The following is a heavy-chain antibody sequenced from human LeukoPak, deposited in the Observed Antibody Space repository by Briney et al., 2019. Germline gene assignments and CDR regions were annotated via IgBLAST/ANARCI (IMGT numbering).Heavy chain of an antibody. D-gene: IGHD2-2*01. CDR3: TRPESSSSLACDH. Sequence: GGSLRLSCAASGFTFSSSWMHWVRQAPGKGLVWVSRINSDGSTTNYADSVKGRFIISRDNAENTLYLQMNSLRAEDTAAYYCTRPESSSSLACDHWGQGTLVTVSS. CDR1: GFTFSSSW. J-gene: IGHJ4*02. V-gene: IGHV3-74*01. CDR2: INSDGSTT.